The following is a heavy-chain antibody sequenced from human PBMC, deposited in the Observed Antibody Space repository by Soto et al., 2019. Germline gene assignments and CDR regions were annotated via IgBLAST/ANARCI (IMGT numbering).Heavy chain of an antibody. Sequence: DVQLVESGGGLFQPGGSLRISCAASGFSFSNWWMHWVRQAPGKGLGWVSRIKGDGSRTNYADSVKGRFTVSRDNAKNTVYLQVNSLRVEDTAVYYCAKDLHDAAADYWGQGTLVTVSS. D-gene: IGHD6-13*01. V-gene: IGHV3-74*01. CDR2: IKGDGSRT. CDR1: GFSFSNWW. CDR3: AKDLHDAAADY. J-gene: IGHJ4*02.